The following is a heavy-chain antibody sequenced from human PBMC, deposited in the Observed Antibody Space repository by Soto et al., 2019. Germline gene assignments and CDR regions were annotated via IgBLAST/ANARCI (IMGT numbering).Heavy chain of an antibody. CDR1: GGSISSSSYY. CDR3: ARHVLSGYAEVGY. V-gene: IGHV4-39*01. CDR2: IYYSGST. Sequence: QLQLQESGPGLVKPSETLSLTCTVSGGSISSSSYYWGWIRQPPGKGLEWIGSIYYSGSTYYNPSLKRRVXXSXDXXTNQFSLKRSSVTAADTAVYYCARHVLSGYAEVGYWGQGTLVTVSS. J-gene: IGHJ4*02. D-gene: IGHD5-12*01.